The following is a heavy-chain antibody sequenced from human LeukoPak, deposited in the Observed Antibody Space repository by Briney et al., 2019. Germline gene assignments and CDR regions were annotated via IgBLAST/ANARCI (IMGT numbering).Heavy chain of an antibody. CDR2: IIPIFGTP. CDR3: AREGCLYGYGYAAPYYYYYMDV. D-gene: IGHD5-18*01. J-gene: IGHJ6*03. V-gene: IGHV1-69*13. Sequence: SVKVSCKASGGTFSNYAISWVRQAPGRGLEWMGGIIPIFGTPNYAQKFQDRVTITADESTSTAYMELSSLRSEDTAVYYCAREGCLYGYGYAAPYYYYYMDVWGKGTTVTISS. CDR1: GGTFSNYA.